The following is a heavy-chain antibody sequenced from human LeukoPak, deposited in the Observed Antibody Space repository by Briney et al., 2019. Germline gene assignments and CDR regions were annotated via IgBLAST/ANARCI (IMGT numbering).Heavy chain of an antibody. CDR2: IYYSGST. J-gene: IGHJ4*02. CDR1: GGSISSSGYY. V-gene: IGHV4-39*01. D-gene: IGHD3-16*01. Sequence: SETLSLTCTVSGGSISSSGYYWGWFRQPPGKGLEWIGSIYYSGSTYYNQPLKSRVTISVDTSKNQFPLKLTSVTAADTAVYYCARQGSAGDYVFFWGQGTLVTVSS. CDR3: ARQGSAGDYVFF.